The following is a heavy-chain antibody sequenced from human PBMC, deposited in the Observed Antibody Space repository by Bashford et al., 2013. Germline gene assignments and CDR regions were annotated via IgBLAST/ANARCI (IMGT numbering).Heavy chain of an antibody. Sequence: VRQAPGKGLEWVANIKQDGSEKYYVDSVKGRFTISRDNAKNSLYLQMNSLRAEDTAVYYCASSGGSCCYDYWGQGTLVTVSS. CDR2: IKQDGSEK. J-gene: IGHJ4*02. D-gene: IGHD2-15*01. V-gene: IGHV3-7*01. CDR3: ASSGGSCCYDY.